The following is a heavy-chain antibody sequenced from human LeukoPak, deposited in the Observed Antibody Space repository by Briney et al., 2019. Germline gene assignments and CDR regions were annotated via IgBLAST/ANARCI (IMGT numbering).Heavy chain of an antibody. CDR1: GGSISSYY. CDR3: ASRSSIWSGYQDTLYYFDS. CDR2: IYYSGST. D-gene: IGHD3-3*01. J-gene: IGHJ4*02. Sequence: SETLSLTRTVSGGSISSYYWSWIRQPPGKRLEWIGHIYYSGSTNYNPSLKSRVTISVDTSKNQCSLKLSSVTAADTAVYYCASRSSIWSGYQDTLYYFDSWGQGTLVTVSS. V-gene: IGHV4-59*01.